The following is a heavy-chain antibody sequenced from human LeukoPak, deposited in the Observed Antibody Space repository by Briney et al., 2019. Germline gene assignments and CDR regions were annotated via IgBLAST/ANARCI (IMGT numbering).Heavy chain of an antibody. CDR1: GGSISSYY. CDR3: AREGTVGSREIDY. Sequence: SETLSLTCTVSGGSISSYYWSWIRQPPGKGLEWIGYIYYSGSTNHNPSLKSRITISVDTSKNQFSLKLSSVTAANTAVYYCAREGTVGSREIDYWGQGTLVTVSS. D-gene: IGHD4-11*01. J-gene: IGHJ4*02. V-gene: IGHV4-59*01. CDR2: IYYSGST.